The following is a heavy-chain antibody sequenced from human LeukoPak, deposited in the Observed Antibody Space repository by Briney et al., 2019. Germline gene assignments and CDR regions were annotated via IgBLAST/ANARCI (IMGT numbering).Heavy chain of an antibody. V-gene: IGHV3-30*01. CDR1: RFTFTDYV. Sequence: GGSLRLSCAASRFTFTDYVMHCVRQAPGKGLENVARISYGGNRNYYADSVRGRFTISRDDSKNTLYLEMNNLRAEDTSVYYCVRDFDGRNDYFDGVRFDYWGLETLVTVSS. CDR2: ISYGGNRN. D-gene: IGHD3-16*01. J-gene: IGHJ4*02. CDR3: VRDFDGRNDYFDGVRFDY.